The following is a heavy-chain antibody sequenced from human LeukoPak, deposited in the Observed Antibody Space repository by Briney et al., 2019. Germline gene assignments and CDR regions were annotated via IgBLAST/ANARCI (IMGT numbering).Heavy chain of an antibody. Sequence: GGSLRLSCEGSAFIFSGHWMNWVRQAPGKGLEWVSYISSSSNTIYYADSVKGRFTISRDNAKNSLYLQMNSLRDEDTGVYYCAREAVNDYGDYVFWFDPWGQGTLVTVSS. CDR3: AREAVNDYGDYVFWFDP. CDR1: AFIFSGHW. D-gene: IGHD4-17*01. CDR2: ISSSSNTI. J-gene: IGHJ5*02. V-gene: IGHV3-48*02.